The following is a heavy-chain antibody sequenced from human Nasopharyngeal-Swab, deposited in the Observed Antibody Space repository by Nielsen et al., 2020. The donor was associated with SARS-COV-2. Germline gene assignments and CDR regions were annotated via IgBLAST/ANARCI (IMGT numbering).Heavy chain of an antibody. CDR1: GFTFSSA. CDR2: ISGSGGST. V-gene: IGHV3-23*01. Sequence: GESLKISCAASGFTFSSAMSWVRQAPGKGLEWVSAISGSGGSTYYADSVKGRFTISRDNSKNTLYLQMNSLRAEDTAVYYCAKGTMVRGVTPFDYWGQGTLVTVSS. CDR3: AKGTMVRGVTPFDY. J-gene: IGHJ4*02. D-gene: IGHD3-10*01.